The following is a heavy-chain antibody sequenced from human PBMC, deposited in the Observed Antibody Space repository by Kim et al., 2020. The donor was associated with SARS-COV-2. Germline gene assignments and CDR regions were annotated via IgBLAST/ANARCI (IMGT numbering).Heavy chain of an antibody. CDR2: ISYDGSNK. V-gene: IGHV3-33*05. D-gene: IGHD6-13*01. Sequence: GGSLRLSCAASGFTFSSYGMHWVRQAPGKGLEWVAVISYDGSNKYYADPVKGRFTISRDNSKNTLYLQMNSLRAEDTAVYYCARPHDVDGYSSSWYLNYWGQGTLVTVSS. J-gene: IGHJ4*02. CDR1: GFTFSSYG. CDR3: ARPHDVDGYSSSWYLNY.